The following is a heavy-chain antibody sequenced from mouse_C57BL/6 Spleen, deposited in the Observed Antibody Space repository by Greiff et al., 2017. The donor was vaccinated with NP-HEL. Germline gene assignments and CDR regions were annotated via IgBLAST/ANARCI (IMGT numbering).Heavy chain of an antibody. Sequence: EVMLVESGGGLVQPKGSLKLSCAASGFSFNTYAMNWVRQAPGKGLEWVARIRSKSNNYATYYADSVKDRFTISRDDSESMLYLQMNNLKTEDTAMYYCVIYHYAMDYWGQGTSVTVSS. J-gene: IGHJ4*01. V-gene: IGHV10-1*01. CDR3: VIYHYAMDY. D-gene: IGHD2-1*01. CDR1: GFSFNTYA. CDR2: IRSKSNNYAT.